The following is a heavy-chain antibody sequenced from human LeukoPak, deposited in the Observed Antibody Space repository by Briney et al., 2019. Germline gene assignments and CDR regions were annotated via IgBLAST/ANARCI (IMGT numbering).Heavy chain of an antibody. CDR3: ARRYCSGGSCYALWANWFDP. V-gene: IGHV5-51*01. J-gene: IGHJ5*02. Sequence: KVGESLKISCKGSGYSFTSYWIGWVRQMPGKGLEWMGIIYPGDSDTRYSPSFQGQVTISADKSISTAYLQWSSLKASDTAMYYCARRYCSGGSCYALWANWFDPWGQGTLVTVSS. CDR2: IYPGDSDT. CDR1: GYSFTSYW. D-gene: IGHD2-15*01.